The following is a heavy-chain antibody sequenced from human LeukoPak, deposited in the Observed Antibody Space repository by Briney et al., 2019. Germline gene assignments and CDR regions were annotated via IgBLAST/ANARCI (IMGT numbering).Heavy chain of an antibody. CDR1: GGTFSSYA. CDR2: IIPIFGTA. J-gene: IGHJ3*02. D-gene: IGHD1-26*01. CDR3: ARGAQVLVGARSGAFDI. V-gene: IGHV1-69*13. Sequence: SVKVSCKASGGTFSSYAISWVRQAPGQGLEWMGGIIPIFGTANYAQKFQGRVTITADESTSTAYMELSSLRSEDTAVYYCARGAQVLVGARSGAFDIWGQGTMVTVSS.